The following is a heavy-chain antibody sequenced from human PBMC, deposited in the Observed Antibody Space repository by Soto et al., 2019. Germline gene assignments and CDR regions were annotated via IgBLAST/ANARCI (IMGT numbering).Heavy chain of an antibody. Sequence: EVQLSQSGGGLAQPGTSLRLSCAASGFTFKYYAMTWVRQSPGKGLEWVSSISGSGDKTDYADSVKGRFRISRDNSKDTLYLQMDSLRADATALYYCAKESKWYGGQYFQDWGQGTLVTVSS. CDR3: AKESKWYGGQYFQD. J-gene: IGHJ1*01. CDR2: ISGSGDKT. V-gene: IGHV3-23*01. CDR1: GFTFKYYA. D-gene: IGHD2-8*01.